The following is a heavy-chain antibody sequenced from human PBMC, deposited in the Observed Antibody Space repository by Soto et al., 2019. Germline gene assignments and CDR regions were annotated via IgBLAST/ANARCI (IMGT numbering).Heavy chain of an antibody. CDR2: IYYSGST. CDR3: AKHLETSYALWNY. J-gene: IGHJ4*02. D-gene: IGHD2-2*01. V-gene: IGHV4-59*01. Sequence: SETLSLTCTVSGGSISSYYWSWIRQPPGKGLEWIGYIYYSGSTNYNPSLKSRVTISVDTSKNQFSLNLSSVTAADTAVYYCAKHLETSYALWNYWGKGTLV. CDR1: GGSISSYY.